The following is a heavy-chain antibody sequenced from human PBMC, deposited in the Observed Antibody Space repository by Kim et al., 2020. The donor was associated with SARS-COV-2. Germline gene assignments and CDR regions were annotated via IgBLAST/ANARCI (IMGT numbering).Heavy chain of an antibody. CDR3: ARLRPGYCSTTSCET. Sequence: PSLKSRVTISVDTSKNQFSLKRSSVTAADTAVYYCARLRPGYCSTTSCETWGQGTLVTVSS. J-gene: IGHJ4*02. D-gene: IGHD2-2*03. V-gene: IGHV4-39*01.